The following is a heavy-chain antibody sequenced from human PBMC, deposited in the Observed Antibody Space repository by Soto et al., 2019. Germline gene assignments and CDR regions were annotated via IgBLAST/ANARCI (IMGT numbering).Heavy chain of an antibody. J-gene: IGHJ5*02. V-gene: IGHV2-26*01. CDR1: GFSLSNARMG. CDR3: ARIRRDDFWSCYYSYCFDP. Sequence: QVTLKESGPVLVIPTETLTLTCTVSGFSLSNARMGVNWIRQPPGKALEWLAHIFSNDEKSYSTSLKSRLTISKDTSKSQVVLTMTNMDPVDTATYYCARIRRDDFWSCYYSYCFDPWGQGTLVTVSS. CDR2: IFSNDEK. D-gene: IGHD3-3*01.